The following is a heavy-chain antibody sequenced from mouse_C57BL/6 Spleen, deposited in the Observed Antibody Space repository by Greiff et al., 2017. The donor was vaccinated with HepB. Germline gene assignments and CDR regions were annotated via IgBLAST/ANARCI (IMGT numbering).Heavy chain of an antibody. Sequence: LVGSGAELARPGASVKMSCKASGYTFTSYTMHWVKQRPGQGLEWIGYINPSSGYTKYNQKFKDKATLTADKSSSTAYMQLSSLTSEDSAVYYCARGGDYDVGDYWGQGTTLTVSS. D-gene: IGHD2-4*01. CDR1: GYTFTSYT. V-gene: IGHV1-4*01. CDR2: INPSSGYT. CDR3: ARGGDYDVGDY. J-gene: IGHJ2*01.